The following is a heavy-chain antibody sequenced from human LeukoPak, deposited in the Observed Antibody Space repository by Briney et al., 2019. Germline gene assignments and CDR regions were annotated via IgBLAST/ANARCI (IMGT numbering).Heavy chain of an antibody. J-gene: IGHJ4*02. D-gene: IGHD6-13*01. Sequence: GGSLRLSCAASGFTFSDYYMSWIRQAPGKGLEWVSYISSSGSTIYYADSVKGRFTISRDNAKNSLYLQMNGLRAEDTAVYYCARISSSWGRYFDYWGQGTLVTVSS. CDR3: ARISSSWGRYFDY. CDR2: ISSSGSTI. V-gene: IGHV3-11*01. CDR1: GFTFSDYY.